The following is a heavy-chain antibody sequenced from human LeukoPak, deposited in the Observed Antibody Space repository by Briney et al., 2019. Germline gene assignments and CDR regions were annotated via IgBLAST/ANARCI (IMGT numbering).Heavy chain of an antibody. V-gene: IGHV3-21*01. Sequence: TGGSLRLSCAASGFTFSSYSMNWVRQAPGKGLEWVSSISSSSSYIYYADSVKGRFTISRDNAKNSLYLQMNSLRAEDTAVYYCAREMAHYFDSSGYSFWGQGTLVTVSS. J-gene: IGHJ4*02. CDR3: AREMAHYFDSSGYSF. CDR2: ISSSSSYI. D-gene: IGHD3-22*01. CDR1: GFTFSSYS.